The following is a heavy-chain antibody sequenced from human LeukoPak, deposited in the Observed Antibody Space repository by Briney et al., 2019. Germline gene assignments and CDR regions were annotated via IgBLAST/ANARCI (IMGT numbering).Heavy chain of an antibody. CDR2: IIPICGTA. CDR1: GGTFSSYA. J-gene: IGHJ4*02. D-gene: IGHD4-17*01. V-gene: IGHV1-69*13. Sequence: ASVKVSCKASGGTFSSYAISWVRQAPGQGLEWMGGIIPICGTANYAQNFQGRVTITADESTSTAYMELSSLRSEDTAVYYCARDLYGDYFDYWGQGTLVTVSS. CDR3: ARDLYGDYFDY.